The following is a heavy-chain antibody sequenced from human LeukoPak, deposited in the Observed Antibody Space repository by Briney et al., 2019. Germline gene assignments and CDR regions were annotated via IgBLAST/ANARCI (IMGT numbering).Heavy chain of an antibody. CDR3: ARAGYYYDSSGYSYYFDY. Sequence: HAGGSLRLSCAASGFTFSNYAMHWVRQAPGKGLVWVALISYGGSNKYYADSVKGRFTISRDNSKNTLYLQMNSLRAEDTAVYYCARAGYYYDSSGYSYYFDYWGQGTLVTVSS. D-gene: IGHD3-22*01. J-gene: IGHJ4*02. V-gene: IGHV3-30*14. CDR1: GFTFSNYA. CDR2: ISYGGSNK.